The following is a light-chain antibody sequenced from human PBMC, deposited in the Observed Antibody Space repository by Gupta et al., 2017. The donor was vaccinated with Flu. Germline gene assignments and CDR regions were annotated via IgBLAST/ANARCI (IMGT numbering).Light chain of an antibody. V-gene: IGKV1-5*03. CDR3: QQYSSSSYS. CDR1: QSISAW. Sequence: DIQMTQSPSTLSASIGGTVTITCRASQSISAWLAWYQQKPGTAPKVLIYRASSLESGVPSRFSGSGFGTEFTLTISNVQPDDFATYYCQQYSSSSYSFGQGTKLEIK. J-gene: IGKJ2*03. CDR2: RAS.